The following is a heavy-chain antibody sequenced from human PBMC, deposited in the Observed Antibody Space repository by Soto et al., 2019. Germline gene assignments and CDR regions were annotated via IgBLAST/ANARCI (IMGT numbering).Heavy chain of an antibody. Sequence: QVQLQESGPGLVKPSQTLSLTCIVSGGSISTGGYYWSWIRQHPGKGLEWIGYIYYSGSTYYNPSLQSRATISVDTSKNQFSLKVTSVTAADTGVYYCARYDGSSHSTGNLDFWGQGTLVTVSS. CDR1: GGSISTGGYY. CDR3: ARYDGSSHSTGNLDF. CDR2: IYYSGST. D-gene: IGHD3-22*01. V-gene: IGHV4-31*03. J-gene: IGHJ4*02.